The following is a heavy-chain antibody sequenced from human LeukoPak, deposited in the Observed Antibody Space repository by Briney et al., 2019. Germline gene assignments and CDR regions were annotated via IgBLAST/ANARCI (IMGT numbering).Heavy chain of an antibody. Sequence: PAGSLRLSCAASGFTVSNYDLHWVRQATGKGLEWISGISTAGDSYYPGSVKGRFTISRENAKNSSYLQMNSLRDGDTAVYYCARGIRAGVWAFDIWGQGTMVTVAS. CDR3: ARGIRAGVWAFDI. D-gene: IGHD3-10*01. CDR1: GFTVSNYD. CDR2: ISTAGDS. J-gene: IGHJ3*02. V-gene: IGHV3-13*04.